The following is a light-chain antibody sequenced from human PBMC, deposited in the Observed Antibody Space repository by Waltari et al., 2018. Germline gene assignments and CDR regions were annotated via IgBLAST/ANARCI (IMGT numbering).Light chain of an antibody. Sequence: EIVLTQSPGTLSLSPGERATLSCRASQSVSSSYLAWYKQKPGQAPRLLIYGASSRATGIPDRFSGSGSGTDFTLTISRLEPEDVAVDYCQQYGSSPYTFGQGTKLEIK. V-gene: IGKV3-20*01. CDR1: QSVSSSY. CDR2: GAS. J-gene: IGKJ2*01. CDR3: QQYGSSPYT.